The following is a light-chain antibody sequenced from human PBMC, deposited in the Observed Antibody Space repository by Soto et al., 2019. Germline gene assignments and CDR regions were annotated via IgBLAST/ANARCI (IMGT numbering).Light chain of an antibody. J-gene: IGLJ1*01. Sequence: QSALTQPRSVSGSPGQSVTISCTGTSSDVGGYDYVSCYQQHPGKAPKLMIYDVTKRPSGVPDRFSGSRSGNTASLTISGLQAEDDADYYCCSYAGTYTFYVFGTGTKLTVL. CDR1: SSDVGGYDY. CDR2: DVT. V-gene: IGLV2-11*01. CDR3: CSYAGTYTFYV.